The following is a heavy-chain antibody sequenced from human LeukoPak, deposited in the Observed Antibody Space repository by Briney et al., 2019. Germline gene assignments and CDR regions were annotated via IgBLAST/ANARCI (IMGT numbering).Heavy chain of an antibody. D-gene: IGHD3-3*01. CDR1: GGTFSSYA. V-gene: IGHV1-69*13. CDR3: ARFVLRFLEPRRYYYYYMDV. CDR2: IIPIFGTA. J-gene: IGHJ6*03. Sequence: SVKVSCKASGGTFSSYAISWVRQAPGQGLEWMGGIIPIFGTANYAQKFQGRVTITADESTSTAYMELSSLRSEDTAVYYCARFVLRFLEPRRYYYYYMDVWGKGTTVTVSS.